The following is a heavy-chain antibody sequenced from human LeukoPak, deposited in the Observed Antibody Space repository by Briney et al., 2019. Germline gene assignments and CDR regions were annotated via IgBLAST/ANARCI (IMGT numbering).Heavy chain of an antibody. CDR2: IHYSGST. CDR1: GDSISSYY. CDR3: ARGPAATD. D-gene: IGHD2-2*01. J-gene: IGHJ4*02. Sequence: SETLSLTCAVSGDSISSYYWSWIRQPPGKGLEWIGYIHYSGSTNYNPSLPSRVTISVDTSKSQFSLKMSSVTAADTAVYYCARGPAATDWGQGTLVTVSS. V-gene: IGHV4-59*01.